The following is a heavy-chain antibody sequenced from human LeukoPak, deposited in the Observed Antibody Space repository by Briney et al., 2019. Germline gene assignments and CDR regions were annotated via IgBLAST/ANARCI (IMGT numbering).Heavy chain of an antibody. CDR2: IGGRDGST. V-gene: IGHV3-23*01. Sequence: GGSLRLSCAASGFTFSSYGMSWVRQAPGKGLEWVSAIGGRDGSTYYADPVKGRFTISRDNSKNTLYVQMNSLRAEDTAVYYCAKGHYYGSGSLDYWGQGTLVTVSS. D-gene: IGHD3-10*01. CDR3: AKGHYYGSGSLDY. CDR1: GFTFSSYG. J-gene: IGHJ4*02.